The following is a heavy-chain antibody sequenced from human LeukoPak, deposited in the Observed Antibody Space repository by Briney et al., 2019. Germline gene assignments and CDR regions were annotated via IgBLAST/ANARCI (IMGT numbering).Heavy chain of an antibody. D-gene: IGHD1-26*01. V-gene: IGHV3-11*01. CDR2: ISSSGSTI. J-gene: IGHJ4*02. CDR1: EFTFSDYY. Sequence: GGSLRLSCAASEFTFSDYYMSWIRQAPGKGLEWVSYISSSGSTIYYADSVKGRFTISRDNAKSSLYLQMNSLRAEDTAVYYCARDPTGIVGATGELDYWGQGTLVTVSS. CDR3: ARDPTGIVGATGELDY.